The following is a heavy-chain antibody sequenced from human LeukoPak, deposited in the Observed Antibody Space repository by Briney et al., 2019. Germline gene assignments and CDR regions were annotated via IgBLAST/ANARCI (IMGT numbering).Heavy chain of an antibody. V-gene: IGHV3-23*05. J-gene: IGHJ6*02. Sequence: GGSLRLSCAASGFTFRNYAMNWVRQAPGKGLEWVSGIYTNGNTRYADSVRGRFTISRDNSKNTPYLQMHSLRVDDTAVYYCAHLVWEYVGGLDVWGQGTTVTVSS. CDR3: AHLVWEYVGGLDV. D-gene: IGHD3/OR15-3a*01. CDR1: GFTFRNYA. CDR2: IYTNGNT.